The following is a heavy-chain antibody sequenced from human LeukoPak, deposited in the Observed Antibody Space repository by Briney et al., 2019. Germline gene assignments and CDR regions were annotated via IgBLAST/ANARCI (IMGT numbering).Heavy chain of an antibody. CDR2: IIPIFGTA. V-gene: IGHV1-69*13. J-gene: IGHJ3*02. D-gene: IGHD4-17*01. CDR1: GGTFSSYA. Sequence: WASVKVSCKASGGTFSSYAISWVRQAPGQGLEWMGGIIPIFGTANYAQKFQGRVTITADESTSTAYMELSSLRSEDTAVYYCARDRLSDYGDYVGAFDIWGQGTMVTVSS. CDR3: ARDRLSDYGDYVGAFDI.